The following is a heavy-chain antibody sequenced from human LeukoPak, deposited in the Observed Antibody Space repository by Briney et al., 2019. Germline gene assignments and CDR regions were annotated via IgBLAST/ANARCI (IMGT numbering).Heavy chain of an antibody. V-gene: IGHV3-23*01. CDR3: ARGSSGWYGIDY. Sequence: GGSLRLSYAASGFTFSVYAMTWARQAPGKGLEWVSGFSGTGGSTYYADSVKGRFTISRDNAKNALYLQMNSLRAEDTAVYYCARGSSGWYGIDYWGQGALVNVSS. CDR2: FSGTGGST. J-gene: IGHJ4*02. CDR1: GFTFSVYA. D-gene: IGHD6-19*01.